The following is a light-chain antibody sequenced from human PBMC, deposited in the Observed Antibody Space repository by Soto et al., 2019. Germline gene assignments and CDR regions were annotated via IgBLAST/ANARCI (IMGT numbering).Light chain of an antibody. J-gene: IGKJ1*01. CDR2: KAS. V-gene: IGKV1-5*03. Sequence: DIPLTQSPSTLSASVGDRVTIACRASQSIDTWLAWYQQKPGNAPKLLIYKASNLESGVPSRFSGSGSGTEFSLTIRGLQPDDFASYYCQQYNNYPRTFGQGTKV. CDR3: QQYNNYPRT. CDR1: QSIDTW.